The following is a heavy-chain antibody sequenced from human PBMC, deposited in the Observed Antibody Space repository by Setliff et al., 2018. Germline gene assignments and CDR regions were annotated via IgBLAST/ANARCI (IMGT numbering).Heavy chain of an antibody. J-gene: IGHJ4*02. CDR1: GFAFDKFT. CDR3: AVSGINDPLSY. V-gene: IGHV3-43*01. CDR2: CGRKGVTT. Sequence: PGGSLRLSCIASGFAFDKFTMHWVRQRPGRGLEWVSLCGRKGVTTFYARSMEDRFTVSRDNRKNSVYLQMNSLKTEDTAVYYCAVSGINDPLSYWGQGTLVTVSS. D-gene: IGHD2-15*01.